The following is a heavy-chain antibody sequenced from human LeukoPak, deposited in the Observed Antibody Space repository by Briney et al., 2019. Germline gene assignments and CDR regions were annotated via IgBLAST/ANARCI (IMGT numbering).Heavy chain of an antibody. Sequence: ASVKVSCRASGYTFTGYYMHWVRQAPGQGLEWMAWMNPKSANTGYAQKFQGRVTVTRNTSISTAYMELSGLRSDDTAVYYCARGPMYSASYNYWGQGTLVTVSS. D-gene: IGHD1-26*01. V-gene: IGHV1-8*02. CDR2: MNPKSANT. CDR1: GYTFTGYY. J-gene: IGHJ4*02. CDR3: ARGPMYSASYNY.